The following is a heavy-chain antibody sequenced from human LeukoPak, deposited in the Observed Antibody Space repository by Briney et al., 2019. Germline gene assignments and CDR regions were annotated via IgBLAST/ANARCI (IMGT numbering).Heavy chain of an antibody. CDR1: GGSFSGYY. CDR2: INHSGST. Sequence: SETLSLTCAVYGGSFSGYYWSWIRQPPGKGLEWIGEINHSGSTNYNPSLKSRVTISVDTSKNQFSLKLSSVTAADTAVYYCARHSSPAAIYGWFDPWGQGTLVTVSS. V-gene: IGHV4-34*01. CDR3: ARHSSPAAIYGWFDP. J-gene: IGHJ5*02. D-gene: IGHD2-2*01.